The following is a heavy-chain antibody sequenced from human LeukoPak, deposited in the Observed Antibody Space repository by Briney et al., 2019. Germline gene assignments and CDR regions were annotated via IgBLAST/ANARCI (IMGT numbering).Heavy chain of an antibody. V-gene: IGHV3-15*01. CDR2: IKSKTDGGTT. D-gene: IGHD2-2*01. CDR3: TTRSSRARYYYGMDV. CDR1: GFTFSSYA. Sequence: PGGSLRLSCAASGFTFSSYAMSWVRQAPGKGLEWVGRIKSKTDGGTTDYAAPVKGRFTISRDDSKNTLYLQMNSLKTEDTAVYYCTTRSSRARYYYGMDVWGQGTTVTVSS. J-gene: IGHJ6*02.